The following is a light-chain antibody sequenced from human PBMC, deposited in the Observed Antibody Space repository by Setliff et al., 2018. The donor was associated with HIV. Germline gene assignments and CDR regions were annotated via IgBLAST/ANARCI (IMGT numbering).Light chain of an antibody. CDR2: EVS. V-gene: IGLV2-14*01. CDR1: SSDVGGYNY. CDR3: SSYTSSSTQV. Sequence: QSALAQPASVSGSPGQSITISCTGTSSDVGGYNYVSWYQQHPGKAPKLMIYEVSNRPSGVSNRFSGPKSGNTASLTISGLQAEDEADYYCSSYTSSSTQVFGTGTKVTVL. J-gene: IGLJ1*01.